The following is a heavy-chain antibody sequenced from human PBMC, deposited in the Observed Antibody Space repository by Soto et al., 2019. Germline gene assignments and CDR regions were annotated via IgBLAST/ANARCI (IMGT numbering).Heavy chain of an antibody. CDR3: VMVDNYVTPTPQDV. CDR1: GYIFVNYG. CDR2: ISPYTGNT. Sequence: QFQLVQSGDEVKKPGASVKDSCKASGYIFVNYGIAWVRQAPGQGLEWMGWISPYTGNTHSATKVQCRLTMTTDTTTSPAYMDLGSLTSDDTAVYYCVMVDNYVTPTPQDVWGQGTTVTVSS. D-gene: IGHD3-16*01. J-gene: IGHJ6*02. V-gene: IGHV1-18*01.